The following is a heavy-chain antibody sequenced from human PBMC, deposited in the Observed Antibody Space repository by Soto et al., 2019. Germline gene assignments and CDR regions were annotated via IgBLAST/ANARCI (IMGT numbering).Heavy chain of an antibody. Sequence: PLETQSHTWSVSDGYISSISYHRGCNRQPPGKGLEWIGSIYYSGSTYYNPSPKSRVTISVDTSKNQFSLKLSSVTAADTAVYYCARPGYCSGGSCYPGSYFDYLGQGTLVTVSS. CDR2: IYYSGST. CDR3: ARPGYCSGGSCYPGSYFDY. D-gene: IGHD2-15*01. V-gene: IGHV4-39*01. J-gene: IGHJ4*02. CDR1: DGYISSISYH.